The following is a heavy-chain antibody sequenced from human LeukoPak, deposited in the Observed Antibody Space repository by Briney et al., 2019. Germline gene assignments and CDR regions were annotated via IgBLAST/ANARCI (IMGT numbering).Heavy chain of an antibody. J-gene: IGHJ4*02. Sequence: ASVKVSCKASGYTFTGYYMHWVRQAPGKGLEWMGGFDPEDGETIYAQKFQGRVTMTEDTSTDTAYMELSSLRSEDTAVYYCATGSFYYYGSGSSWGHDYWGQGTLVTVSS. CDR3: ATGSFYYYGSGSSWGHDY. D-gene: IGHD3-10*01. CDR1: GYTFTGYY. CDR2: FDPEDGET. V-gene: IGHV1-24*01.